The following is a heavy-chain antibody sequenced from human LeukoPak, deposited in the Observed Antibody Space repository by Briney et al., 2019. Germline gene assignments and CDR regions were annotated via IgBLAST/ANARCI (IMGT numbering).Heavy chain of an antibody. CDR1: GGSISSYY. Sequence: SETLSLTCTVSGGSISSYYWSWIRQPAGKGLEWIGRIYTSGYTNYNASLKSRVTMSIDIYKNQFSLRLDSVTAADTAVYYCARPKLHMVRYAFDIWGQGTMVTVSS. V-gene: IGHV4-4*07. CDR2: IYTSGYT. D-gene: IGHD3-10*01. CDR3: ARPKLHMVRYAFDI. J-gene: IGHJ3*02.